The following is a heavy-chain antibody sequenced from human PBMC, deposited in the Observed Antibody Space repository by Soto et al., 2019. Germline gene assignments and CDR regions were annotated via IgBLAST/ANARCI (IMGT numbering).Heavy chain of an antibody. J-gene: IGHJ4*02. CDR1: RGTFNRYA. D-gene: IGHD5-18*01. CDR3: ARQNRDTTMVPFDV. V-gene: IGHV1-69*01. CDR2: LVPQFGTP. Sequence: QVQLVQSGAEVKKPGSSVKVSCLASRGTFNRYAINWVRQAPGHGLEWLGALVPQFGTPNYEQKFQDRVTIVADESTNTTSMELRGLTSDDTAVYYCARQNRDTTMVPFDVWGQGTLVTVSS.